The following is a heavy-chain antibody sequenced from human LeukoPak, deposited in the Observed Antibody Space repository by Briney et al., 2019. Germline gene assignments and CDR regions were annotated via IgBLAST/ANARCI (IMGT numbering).Heavy chain of an antibody. CDR3: ARDPLVRGALDAFDI. CDR1: GFTFSSYW. CDR2: INSDGSST. J-gene: IGHJ3*02. Sequence: GGSLRLSCAASGFTFSSYWMHWVRQAPGKGLVWVSRINSDGSSTSYADSVKGRFTISRDNAKNTLYLQMNSLRAEDTAVYYCARDPLVRGALDAFDIWGQGTMVTVSS. D-gene: IGHD3-10*01. V-gene: IGHV3-74*01.